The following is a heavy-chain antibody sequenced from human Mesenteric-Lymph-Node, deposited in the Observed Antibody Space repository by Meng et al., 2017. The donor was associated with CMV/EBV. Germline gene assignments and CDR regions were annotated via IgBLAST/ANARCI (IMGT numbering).Heavy chain of an antibody. CDR3: ARDRDTDWYSPFDY. CDR1: GYTFIDYY. D-gene: IGHD3-9*01. V-gene: IGHV1-2*06. CDR2: INPTTGGR. J-gene: IGHJ4*02. Sequence: QVQLVQSGAEVKKPGASVRVSCKASGYTFIDYYINWVRQAPGQGLEWMGRINPTTGGRSYAQNFQGRVTMTRDTSINTAYMEVNRLNSDDTAMYYCARDRDTDWYSPFDYWGPGTLVTVSS.